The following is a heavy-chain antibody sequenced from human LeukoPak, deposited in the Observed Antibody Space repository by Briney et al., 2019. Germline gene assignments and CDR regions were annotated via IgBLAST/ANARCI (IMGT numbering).Heavy chain of an antibody. CDR3: SMDLSGAHDY. J-gene: IGHJ4*02. Sequence: LPGGSLRLSCAASGFTFSSYWMHWVRQAPGKGLVWVSRVNTDGRTTNYAGSVRGRFTISRDNAENTLYLQMNSLRVEDTAVYYCSMDLSGAHDYWGQGPVVTVSS. CDR1: GFTFSSYW. CDR2: VNTDGRTT. V-gene: IGHV3-74*01. D-gene: IGHD2-2*03.